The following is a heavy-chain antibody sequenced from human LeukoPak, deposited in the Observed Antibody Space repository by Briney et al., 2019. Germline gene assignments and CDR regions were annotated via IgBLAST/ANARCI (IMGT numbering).Heavy chain of an antibody. J-gene: IGHJ4*02. V-gene: IGHV3-7*01. Sequence: GGSLRLSCAASGFTFSSYWMSWVRQAPGKGLEWVANIKQDGSEKYYVDSVKGRFTISRDNAKNSLYLQMNSLRAEDTAVYYCARDGDYYYGSSGYFYWGQGTLVTVSS. CDR3: ARDGDYYYGSSGYFY. D-gene: IGHD3-22*01. CDR1: GFTFSSYW. CDR2: IKQDGSEK.